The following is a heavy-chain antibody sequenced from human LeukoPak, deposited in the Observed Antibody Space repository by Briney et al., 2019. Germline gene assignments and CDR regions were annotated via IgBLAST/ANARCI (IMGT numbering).Heavy chain of an antibody. V-gene: IGHV3-64D*09. Sequence: AGGSLRLSCSASGFPFSSYAMQWVRQAPGKGLEYVSAISDSGGSTSYADSVKGRFTISRDNSKNTLYLQMSSLRAEDTAVYFCVRGYSFGPYGMDVWGQGTTVTVSS. D-gene: IGHD2-15*01. CDR3: VRGYSFGPYGMDV. CDR1: GFPFSSYA. J-gene: IGHJ6*02. CDR2: ISDSGGST.